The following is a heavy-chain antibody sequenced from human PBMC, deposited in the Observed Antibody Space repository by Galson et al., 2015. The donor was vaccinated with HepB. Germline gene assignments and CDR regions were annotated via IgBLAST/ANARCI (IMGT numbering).Heavy chain of an antibody. V-gene: IGHV5-51*03. CDR3: ARSDFWSGYYNGAYYYGTDV. CDR2: IYPGDSDT. D-gene: IGHD3-3*01. J-gene: IGHJ6*02. CDR1: GYSFTSYW. Sequence: QSGAEVKKPGESLKISCKGSGYSFTSYWIGWVRQMPGKGLEWMGIIYPGDSDTRYSPSFQGQVTISADKSISTAYLQWSSLKASDTAMYYCARSDFWSGYYNGAYYYGTDVWGQGTPVTASS.